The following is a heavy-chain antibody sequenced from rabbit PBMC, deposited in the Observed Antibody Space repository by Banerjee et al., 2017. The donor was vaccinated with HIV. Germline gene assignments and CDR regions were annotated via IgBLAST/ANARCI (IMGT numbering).Heavy chain of an antibody. D-gene: IGHD3-3*01. Sequence: QQQLEESGGGLVKPGGTLTLTCKASGIDFSSSYWICWVRQAPGKGLEWIACISAGSSGSTYSQCWAHSRFTISITSSTTVTLQMTSLTAADTATYFCARGLVAGVLDLWGPGTLVTVS. CDR1: GIDFSSSYW. J-gene: IGHJ6*01. V-gene: IGHV1S45*01. CDR2: ISAGSSGST. CDR3: ARGLVAGVLDL.